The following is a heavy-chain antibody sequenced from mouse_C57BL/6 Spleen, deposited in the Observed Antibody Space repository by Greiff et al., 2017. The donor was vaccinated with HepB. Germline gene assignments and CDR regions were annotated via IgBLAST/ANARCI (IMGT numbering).Heavy chain of an antibody. Sequence: QVQLKQSGAELVRPGASVTLSCKASGYTFTDYEMHWVKQTPVHGLEWIGAIDPETGGTAYNQKFKGKAILTADKSSSTAYMERRSLTSEDSAVYYCTRRIAYWGQGTLVTVSA. J-gene: IGHJ3*01. CDR1: GYTFTDYE. V-gene: IGHV1-15*01. CDR2: IDPETGGT. CDR3: TRRIAY.